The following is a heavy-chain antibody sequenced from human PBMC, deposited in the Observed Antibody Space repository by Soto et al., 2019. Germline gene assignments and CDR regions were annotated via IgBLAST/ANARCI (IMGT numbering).Heavy chain of an antibody. CDR2: INPSGGST. V-gene: IGHV1-46*01. CDR1: GYTFTSYY. J-gene: IGHJ4*02. Sequence: GASVKVSCKASGYTFTSYYMHWVRQAPGEGLERMGVINPSGGSTSYAQKFQGRVTMTRDTSTSTVYMELSSLRSEDTAVYYCARDDSPNSFYCSSTSCYRGYFGYWGQGTLVTVSS. CDR3: ARDDSPNSFYCSSTSCYRGYFGY. D-gene: IGHD2-2*02.